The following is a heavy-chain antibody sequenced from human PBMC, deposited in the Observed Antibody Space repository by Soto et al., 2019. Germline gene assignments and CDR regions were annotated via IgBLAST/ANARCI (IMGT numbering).Heavy chain of an antibody. CDR2: ISWNGGSI. CDR1: GFTFEDFA. Sequence: EVKLVESGGTLVQPGKSLRLSCAASGFTFEDFAMHWVRQVPGKGLEWVSVISWNGGSIDYADSVKGRFTLSRDNAKNVLYLQMKILNIEDTALYYCAKEAEAVAWARLDNWGQGTPVTVSS. D-gene: IGHD6-19*01. J-gene: IGHJ4*02. V-gene: IGHV3-9*01. CDR3: AKEAEAVAWARLDN.